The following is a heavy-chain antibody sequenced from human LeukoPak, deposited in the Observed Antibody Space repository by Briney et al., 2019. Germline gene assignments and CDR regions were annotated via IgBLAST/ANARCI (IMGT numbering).Heavy chain of an antibody. CDR2: IIPIFGMA. D-gene: IGHD2-2*02. Sequence: ASVKVSCKASGGTFSSYAISWVRQAPGQGLEWMGRIIPIFGMANYAQKFQGRVTITADKSTSTAYMELSSLRSEDTAVYYCAREGDIVVVPAAIPNRFDPWGQGTLVTVSS. V-gene: IGHV1-69*04. CDR3: AREGDIVVVPAAIPNRFDP. CDR1: GGTFSSYA. J-gene: IGHJ5*02.